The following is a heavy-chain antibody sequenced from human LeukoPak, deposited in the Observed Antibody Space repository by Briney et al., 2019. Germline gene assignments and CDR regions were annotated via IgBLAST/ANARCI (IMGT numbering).Heavy chain of an antibody. CDR1: GFTFSAYA. Sequence: GGSLRLSCEASGFTFSAYAMTWVRQAPGKGLEWVSAISGRGGGTYYADSVKGRFTISRDNSKNTLYLQMNSLRAEDTAVYYCARLLYYYDSSIYQRYFDYWGQGTLVTVSS. V-gene: IGHV3-23*01. D-gene: IGHD3-22*01. CDR2: ISGRGGGT. CDR3: ARLLYYYDSSIYQRYFDY. J-gene: IGHJ4*02.